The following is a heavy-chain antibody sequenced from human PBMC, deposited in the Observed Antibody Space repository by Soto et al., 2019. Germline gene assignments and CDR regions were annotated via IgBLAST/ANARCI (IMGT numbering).Heavy chain of an antibody. CDR1: GFTFSSYA. J-gene: IGHJ1*01. Sequence: GGSLRLSCVAAGFTFSSYALHCVRQSPGKGLECVALISNDGMNTFYAESVKGRMPVSRDKAEKTMYLQMNSLTAEDTAVYYCAKGLRFMEHWGQGTVVTVAS. CDR3: AKGLRFMEH. CDR2: ISNDGMNT. D-gene: IGHD1-1*01. V-gene: IGHV3-30-3*02.